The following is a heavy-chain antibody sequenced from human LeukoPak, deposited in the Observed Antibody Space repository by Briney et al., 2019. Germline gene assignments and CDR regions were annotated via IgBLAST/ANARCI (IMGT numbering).Heavy chain of an antibody. Sequence: PGESLKISCKGSGYSFTSYWIGWVRQMPGKGLELMGIIYPGDSDTRYSPSFQGQVTISADKSISTAYLQWSSLKASDTAMYYCARAGYYDSSGQYYFDYWGQGTLVTVSS. CDR2: IYPGDSDT. D-gene: IGHD3-22*01. CDR1: GYSFTSYW. J-gene: IGHJ4*02. CDR3: ARAGYYDSSGQYYFDY. V-gene: IGHV5-51*03.